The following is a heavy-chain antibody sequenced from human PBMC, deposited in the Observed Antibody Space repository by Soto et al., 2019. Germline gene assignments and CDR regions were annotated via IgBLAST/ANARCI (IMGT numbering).Heavy chain of an antibody. Sequence: EVQLVESGGGFVQPGGSLKLSCAASGFTFSGSAMHWVRQASGEGLEWVGRIRSKPNNYATAYGASVKGRFTISRDDSTNTAYLQMNSLNTEDTAVYYCSRQASDFWSGKPQYYMDVWGKGTTVTVS. J-gene: IGHJ6*03. CDR3: SRQASDFWSGKPQYYMDV. CDR1: GFTFSGSA. D-gene: IGHD3-3*01. CDR2: IRSKPNNYAT. V-gene: IGHV3-73*01.